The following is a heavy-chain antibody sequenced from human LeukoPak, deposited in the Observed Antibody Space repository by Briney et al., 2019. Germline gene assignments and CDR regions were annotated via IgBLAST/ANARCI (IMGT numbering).Heavy chain of an antibody. Sequence: PGGSLRLSCAASRFTFRDHFMSWIRQPPGKGLEYVSYISSSGSDTYYSDSVKGRFTVSRDNAKNSLFLQMNSLRAEDTAMYYCATAPTEDGDGSSPGYWGQGTLVTVSS. CDR2: ISSSGSDT. CDR1: RFTFRDHF. V-gene: IGHV3-11*04. D-gene: IGHD4-17*01. J-gene: IGHJ4*02. CDR3: ATAPTEDGDGSSPGY.